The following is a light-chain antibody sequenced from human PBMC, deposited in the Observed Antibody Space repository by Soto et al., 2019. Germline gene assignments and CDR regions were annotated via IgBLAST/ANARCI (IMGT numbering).Light chain of an antibody. J-gene: IGKJ5*01. CDR3: QQYNNLPPIT. CDR1: QSVSSSY. CDR2: GAS. Sequence: EIVLAHSRGTLSLSPGERATLSCRPIQSVSSSYCGWYQQKPGQAPTLLLYGASTSATDSPARFSGSGSGTEFTLTISSLQSEDFAIYYCQQYNNLPPITFGQGTRLEIK. V-gene: IGKV3-15*01.